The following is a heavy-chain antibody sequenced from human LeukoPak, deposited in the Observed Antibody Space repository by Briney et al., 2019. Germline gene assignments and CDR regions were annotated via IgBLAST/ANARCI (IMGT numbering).Heavy chain of an antibody. CDR1: NGAVKNYY. CDR2: FLYSGTT. D-gene: IGHD1-26*01. J-gene: IGHJ4*02. CDR3: ATLVYSGSRYHFDT. Sequence: SETLSLTCSVSNGAVKNYYWTWIRQPPGQGLEWIGNFLYSGTTTYRASLDSRLIISVDNSKNSVSLRLFSVTAADTAVYYCATLVYSGSRYHFDTWGQGTLVTVSS. V-gene: IGHV4-59*02.